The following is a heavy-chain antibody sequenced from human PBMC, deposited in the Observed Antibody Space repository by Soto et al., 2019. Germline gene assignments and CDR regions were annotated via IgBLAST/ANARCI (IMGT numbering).Heavy chain of an antibody. CDR2: AYYSEST. V-gene: IGHV4-39*01. Sequence: SETLSLTCTVSGDSIRSSTYQWGWIRQPPGRGLEWIGSAYYSESTYYNPSLKSRVTIPVDTSKNQFSLKVNSVTAADTAVYYCPNHWSRKVDYWGQGTLVTVSS. CDR3: PNHWSRKVDY. J-gene: IGHJ4*02. D-gene: IGHD3-3*01. CDR1: GDSIRSSTYQ.